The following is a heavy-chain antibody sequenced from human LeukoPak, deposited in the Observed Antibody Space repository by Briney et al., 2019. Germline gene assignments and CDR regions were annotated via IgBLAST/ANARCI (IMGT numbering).Heavy chain of an antibody. J-gene: IGHJ4*02. V-gene: IGHV4-4*09. D-gene: IGHD5-12*01. CDR2: IYTSGST. CDR1: GGSISSYY. CDR3: ARQSGDGYEGMDYFDY. Sequence: PSETLSLTCTVSGGSISSYYWRWIRQPPGKGLEWIGYIYTSGSTNYNPSLKSRVTISVDTSKNQFSLKLSSVTAADTAVYYCARQSGDGYEGMDYFDYWGQGTLVTVSS.